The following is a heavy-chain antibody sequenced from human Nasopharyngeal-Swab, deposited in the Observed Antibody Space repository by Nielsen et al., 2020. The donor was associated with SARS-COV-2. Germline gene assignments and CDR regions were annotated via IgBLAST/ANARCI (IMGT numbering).Heavy chain of an antibody. J-gene: IGHJ4*02. D-gene: IGHD1-1*01. CDR3: AREGLNTGTFDY. CDR1: GFTFSSYE. Sequence: GESLKVSCAASGFTFSSYEMNWVRQAPGKGLERVSYISSSGSTIYYADSVKGRFTISRDNAKNSLYLQMNSLRAEDTAVYYCAREGLNTGTFDYWGQGTLVTVSS. CDR2: ISSSGSTI. V-gene: IGHV3-48*03.